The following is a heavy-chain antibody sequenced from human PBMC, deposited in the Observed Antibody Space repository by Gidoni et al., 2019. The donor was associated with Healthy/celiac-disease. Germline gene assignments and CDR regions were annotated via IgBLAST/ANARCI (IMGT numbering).Heavy chain of an antibody. Sequence: EVQLVESGGGLVQLGRSLRLSCAASGFTFDDYAMHWVLQAPGKGLEWVSGISLNSCSIGYADSVKGRFTISRDNAKNSLYLQMNSLRAEDTALYHCAKDKGYYYDSRNAFDIWGQGTMVTVSS. CDR2: ISLNSCSI. D-gene: IGHD3-22*01. J-gene: IGHJ3*02. CDR1: GFTFDDYA. CDR3: AKDKGYYYDSRNAFDI. V-gene: IGHV3-9*01.